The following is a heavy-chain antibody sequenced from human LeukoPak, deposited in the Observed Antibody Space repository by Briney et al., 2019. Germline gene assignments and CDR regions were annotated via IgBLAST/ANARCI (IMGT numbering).Heavy chain of an antibody. CDR1: GFTFSDYY. Sequence: GSLRLSCAASGFTFSDYYMSWIRQAPGKGLEGVSYISSSGSTIYYADSVKGRFTISRDNAKNSLYLQMNSLRAEDTAVYYCASYDFWSGYYFDYWGQGTLVTVSS. CDR2: ISSSGSTI. D-gene: IGHD3-3*01. J-gene: IGHJ4*02. CDR3: ASYDFWSGYYFDY. V-gene: IGHV3-11*01.